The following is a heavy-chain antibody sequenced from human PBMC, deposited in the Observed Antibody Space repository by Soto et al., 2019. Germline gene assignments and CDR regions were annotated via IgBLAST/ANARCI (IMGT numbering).Heavy chain of an antibody. CDR3: AKAINARAVAGRGYGMDV. Sequence: PGGSLRLSCVASGFTFNSYGMQWVRQAPGKGLEWVAVISYDGSSKYHVDSVRGRFTISRDNSKNTLYLQMNSLRTEDTAFYYCAKAINARAVAGRGYGMDVWGQGTTVTVSS. D-gene: IGHD6-19*01. V-gene: IGHV3-30*18. J-gene: IGHJ6*02. CDR2: ISYDGSSK. CDR1: GFTFNSYG.